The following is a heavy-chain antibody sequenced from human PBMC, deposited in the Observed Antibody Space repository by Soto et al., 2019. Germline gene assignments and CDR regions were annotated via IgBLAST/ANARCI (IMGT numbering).Heavy chain of an antibody. CDR1: GGSISSGGYY. CDR2: IYYSGST. Sequence: NPSETLSLTCTVSGGSISSGGYYWSWIRQHPGKGLEWIGYIYYSGSTYYNPSLKSRVTISVDTSKNQFSLKLSSVTAADTAVYYCARDTPPRGFDYWGQGTLVTVSS. CDR3: ARDTPPRGFDY. J-gene: IGHJ4*02. V-gene: IGHV4-31*03.